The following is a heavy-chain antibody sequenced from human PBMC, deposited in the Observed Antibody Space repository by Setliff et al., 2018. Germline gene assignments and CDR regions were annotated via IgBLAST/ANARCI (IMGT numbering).Heavy chain of an antibody. Sequence: GGSLRLSCAASGFTFSNAWMSWVRQAPGKGLEWVGRVKSKSEGGTTHYAGPVKGRITVSRDDSKNTLYLGLNSLQIEDTAVYYCTTAGSSDWVPIAYWGQGTLVTVSS. CDR1: GFTFSNAW. J-gene: IGHJ4*02. V-gene: IGHV3-15*05. D-gene: IGHD3-10*01. CDR3: TTAGSSDWVPIAY. CDR2: VKSKSEGGTT.